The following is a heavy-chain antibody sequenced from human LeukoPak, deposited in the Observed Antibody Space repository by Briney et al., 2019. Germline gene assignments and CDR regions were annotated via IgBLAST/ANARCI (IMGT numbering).Heavy chain of an antibody. CDR3: ARDLAGGRFDL. CDR1: GFLFRTYT. CDR2: ISSTSGNI. J-gene: IGHJ5*02. D-gene: IGHD3-16*01. Sequence: GESLRLSCTASGFLFRTYTMNWVRQAPGEGLQWVSYISSTSGNIYYADSLKGRFTISRDNTRNSVYLQMDSLRAEDTAVYYCARDLAGGRFDLWGHGTLVTVSS. V-gene: IGHV3-21*06.